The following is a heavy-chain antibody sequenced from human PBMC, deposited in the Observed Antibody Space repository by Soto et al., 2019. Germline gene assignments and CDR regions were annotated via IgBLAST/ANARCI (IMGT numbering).Heavy chain of an antibody. V-gene: IGHV1-46*01. CDR2: INPSGGST. CDR1: GYTFTSYY. Sequence: ASVKVSFKASGYTFTSYYMHWVRQAPGQGLEWMGIINPSGGSTSYAHKFQGRVTMTEDTSTSTGYMELSSLTSEDTAMYYCAREEGDYNMGTFPVYYMDGWGNGTTVTVSS. J-gene: IGHJ6*03. CDR3: AREEGDYNMGTFPVYYMDG. D-gene: IGHD3-9*01.